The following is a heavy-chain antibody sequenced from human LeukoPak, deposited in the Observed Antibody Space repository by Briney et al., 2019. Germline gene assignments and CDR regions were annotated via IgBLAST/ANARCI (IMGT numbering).Heavy chain of an antibody. D-gene: IGHD2-15*01. V-gene: IGHV4-34*01. CDR2: INHSGST. Sequence: SETLSLTCAVYGGSFSGYYWSWIRQPPGKGLEWIGEINHSGSTNYNPSLKSRVTISVDTSKNQFSLQLTSVTAADTAVYYCASLGSNDYWGQGTLVTVSS. J-gene: IGHJ4*02. CDR1: GGSFSGYY. CDR3: ASLGSNDY.